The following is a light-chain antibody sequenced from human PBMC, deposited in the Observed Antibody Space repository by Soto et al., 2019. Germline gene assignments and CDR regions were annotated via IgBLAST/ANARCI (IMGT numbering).Light chain of an antibody. J-gene: IGLJ1*01. CDR1: SSNIGRNT. V-gene: IGLV1-44*01. CDR3: AAWANSLSEYV. CDR2: SNN. Sequence: QSVLTQPPSASETPGQRVTISCSGSSSNIGRNTVNWYQQLPGTAPKLVIYSNNQRPSGVPDRFSGSKSGTSGSLAISGLQSEDEADYYCAAWANSLSEYVFGTGTKLTVL.